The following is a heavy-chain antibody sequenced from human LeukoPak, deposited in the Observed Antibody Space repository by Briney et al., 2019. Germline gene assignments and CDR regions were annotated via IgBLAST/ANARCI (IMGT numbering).Heavy chain of an antibody. Sequence: GGSLRLSCAASGFTFSSYEMNWVRQAPGKGLEWVSYISSSGSTIYYADSVKGRFTISRDNAKNSLYLQMNSLRAEDTAVYYCARGACYDSSGRFSPFDYWGQGTLVTVSS. CDR3: ARGACYDSSGRFSPFDY. CDR2: ISSSGSTI. J-gene: IGHJ4*02. V-gene: IGHV3-48*03. CDR1: GFTFSSYE. D-gene: IGHD3-22*01.